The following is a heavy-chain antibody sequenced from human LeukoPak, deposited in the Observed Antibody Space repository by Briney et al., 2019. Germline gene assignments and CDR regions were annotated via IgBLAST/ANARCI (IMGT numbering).Heavy chain of an antibody. D-gene: IGHD1-20*01. CDR3: ARDITGKGDY. V-gene: IGHV1-2*06. CDR1: GYTFTGYY. J-gene: IGHJ4*02. CDR2: INPNSGGT. Sequence: ASVKVSCKASGYTFTGYYMHWMRQAHGPGLEWMGLINPNSGGTNYAQKFQGRVTMTRDTSISTAYMELSRLRSDDTAVYYCARDITGKGDYWGQGTLVTVSS.